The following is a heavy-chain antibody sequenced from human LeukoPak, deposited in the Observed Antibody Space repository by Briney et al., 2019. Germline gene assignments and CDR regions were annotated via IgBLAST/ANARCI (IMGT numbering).Heavy chain of an antibody. Sequence: PSETLSLTCTVSGGSISSHYWSWIRQPPGKGLEWIGYIYYSGSTNYNPSLKSRVTISVDTSKNQFSLKLSSVTAADTAVYYCARGKYSGSYYDYYYYMDVWAKGPRSPSP. D-gene: IGHD1-26*01. J-gene: IGHJ6*03. CDR1: GGSISSHY. CDR3: ARGKYSGSYYDYYYYMDV. V-gene: IGHV4-59*11. CDR2: IYYSGST.